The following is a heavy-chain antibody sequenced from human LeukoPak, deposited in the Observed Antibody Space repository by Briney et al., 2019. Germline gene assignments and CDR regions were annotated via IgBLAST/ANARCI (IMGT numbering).Heavy chain of an antibody. CDR1: GGTFSSYA. CDR2: INPNIGGA. J-gene: IGHJ3*02. Sequence: ASVKVSCKASGGTFSSYAISWVRQAPGQGLEWMGWINPNIGGANYAQKFQGRVTMTRDTSISTAYMELTRLRSDDTAVYYCARGGYSTHDAFDIWGQGTTVTVSS. CDR3: ARGGYSTHDAFDI. D-gene: IGHD3-22*01. V-gene: IGHV1-2*02.